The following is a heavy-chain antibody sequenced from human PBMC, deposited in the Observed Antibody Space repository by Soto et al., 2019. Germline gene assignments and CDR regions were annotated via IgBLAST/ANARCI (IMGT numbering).Heavy chain of an antibody. CDR1: GFTFSSYA. Sequence: QVQLVESGGGVVQPGRSLRLSCVASGFTFSSYAMHWVRQAPGKGLEWVTVISSDGNNKYYADSVKGRFTISRDNSKNTLYLQMNILKTEDTAVYFCAKVYSSGWSYAFDIWGQGTMVTVSS. V-gene: IGHV3-30-3*01. D-gene: IGHD6-19*01. CDR3: AKVYSSGWSYAFDI. J-gene: IGHJ3*02. CDR2: ISSDGNNK.